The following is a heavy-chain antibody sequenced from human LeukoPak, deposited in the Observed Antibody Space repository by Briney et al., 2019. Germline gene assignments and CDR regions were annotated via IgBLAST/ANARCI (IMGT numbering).Heavy chain of an antibody. CDR3: ARRITGTTSDSFDY. D-gene: IGHD1-20*01. V-gene: IGHV4-39*01. J-gene: IGHJ4*02. CDR1: GGSISSYY. CDR2: ISHSGST. Sequence: SETLSLTCTVSGGSISSYYWSWIRQPAEKGLEWIGSISHSGSTYYDPSLKSRITISVDTSKNQFSLKLSSVTAADTAVYYCARRITGTTSDSFDYWGQGILVTVSS.